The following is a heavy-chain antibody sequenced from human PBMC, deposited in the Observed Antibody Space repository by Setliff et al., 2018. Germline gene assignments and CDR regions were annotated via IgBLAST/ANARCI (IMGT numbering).Heavy chain of an antibody. CDR2: IYTSWST. J-gene: IGHJ6*04. Sequence: PSETLSLTCTVSDDSISSRTYYWSWIRQPAGKGLEWIGHIYTSWSTVYNPSLQSRVTISVDTPKNQFSLSLSSVTAADTAVYYRARVSGFLYVDVWGKGTTVTVSS. CDR3: ARVSGFLYVDV. CDR1: DDSISSRTYY. D-gene: IGHD2-2*02. V-gene: IGHV4-61*09.